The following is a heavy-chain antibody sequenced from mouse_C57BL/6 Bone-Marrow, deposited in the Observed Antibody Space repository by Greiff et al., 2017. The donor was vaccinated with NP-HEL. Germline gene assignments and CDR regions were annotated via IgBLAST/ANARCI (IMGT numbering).Heavy chain of an antibody. CDR1: GYTFTSYW. D-gene: IGHD2-1*01. V-gene: IGHV1-64*01. CDR3: ARSLYYGNYYY. CDR2: IHPNSGST. J-gene: IGHJ2*01. Sequence: QVQLKQPGAELVKPGASVKLSCKASGYTFTSYWMHWVKQRPGQGLEWIGMIHPNSGSTNYNEKFKSKATLTVDKSSSTAYMQLSSLTSEDSAVYYCARSLYYGNYYYWGQGTTLTVSS.